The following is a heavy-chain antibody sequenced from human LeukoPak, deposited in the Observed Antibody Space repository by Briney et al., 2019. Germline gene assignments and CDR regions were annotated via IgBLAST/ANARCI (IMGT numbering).Heavy chain of an antibody. CDR3: TTASTGIVATYNYYYYMDV. D-gene: IGHD5-12*01. Sequence: SETLSLTCAVSGGSISRSGYSWSWIRQPPGKGLDWIAYIYYTGSTYYNPSLKSRVTISLDTSKNQFSLKLTSVTAEDTAVYYCTTASTGIVATYNYYYYMDVWGKGTTVTVSS. J-gene: IGHJ6*03. CDR1: GGSISRSGYS. CDR2: IYYTGST. V-gene: IGHV4-30-4*07.